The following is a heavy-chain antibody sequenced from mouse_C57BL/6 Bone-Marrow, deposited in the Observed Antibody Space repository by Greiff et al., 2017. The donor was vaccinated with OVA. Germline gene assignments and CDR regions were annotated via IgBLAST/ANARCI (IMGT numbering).Heavy chain of an antibody. J-gene: IGHJ4*01. V-gene: IGHV1-42*01. CDR2: INPRTGGT. CDR1: GYSFTGYY. Sequence: VQLKESGPELVKPGASVKISCKASGYSFTGYYMNWVKQSPEKSLEWIGEINPRTGGTTDNQKFKAKATLTVDKSSSTAYMQRKSLTSEDSAVYYCARWGGYHPFYAMDYWGQGTSVTVSS. CDR3: ARWGGYHPFYAMDY. D-gene: IGHD2-2*01.